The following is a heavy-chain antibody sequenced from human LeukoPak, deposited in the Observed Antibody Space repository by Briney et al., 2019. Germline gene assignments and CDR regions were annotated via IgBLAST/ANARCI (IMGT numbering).Heavy chain of an antibody. Sequence: PSETLSLTCTVSGGSISSYYWSWIRQPPGKGLEWIGYIYYSGCTNYNPSLKSRVTISVDTSKNQFSLKLSSVTAADTAVYYCARGRYSGYDPPNYYFDYWGQGTLVTVSS. CDR1: GGSISSYY. J-gene: IGHJ4*02. D-gene: IGHD5-12*01. CDR3: ARGRYSGYDPPNYYFDY. CDR2: IYYSGCT. V-gene: IGHV4-59*01.